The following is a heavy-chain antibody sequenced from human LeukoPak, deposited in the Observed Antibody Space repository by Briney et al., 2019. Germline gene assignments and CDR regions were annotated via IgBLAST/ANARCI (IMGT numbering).Heavy chain of an antibody. D-gene: IGHD1-7*01. CDR1: GYTFTSYA. J-gene: IGHJ5*02. Sequence: ASVKVSCKASGYTFTSYAMNWVRQAPGQGLEWMGWINTNTGNPTYAQGFTGRFVFSLDTSVSTAYLQISSLKVEDTAVYYCARGPPTYWNSGYFDPWGQGTLVTVSS. CDR2: INTNTGNP. V-gene: IGHV7-4-1*02. CDR3: ARGPPTYWNSGYFDP.